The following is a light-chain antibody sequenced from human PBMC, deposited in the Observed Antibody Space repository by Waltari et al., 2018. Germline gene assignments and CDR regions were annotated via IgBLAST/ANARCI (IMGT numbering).Light chain of an antibody. CDR1: ALSRQY. V-gene: IGLV3-25*03. Sequence: SHELTQPPSVSVSPGQTARITCSGDALSRQYAYWYQQKGGQAPVAVICKDSERPSGIPERFSGSTSGTTVTLTIRGVQAEDEADYYCQTTDSSGAWAFGGGTKLTV. CDR2: KDS. J-gene: IGLJ3*02. CDR3: QTTDSSGAWA.